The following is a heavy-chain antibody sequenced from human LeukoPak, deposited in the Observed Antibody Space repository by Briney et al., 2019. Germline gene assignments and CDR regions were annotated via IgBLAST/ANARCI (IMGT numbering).Heavy chain of an antibody. J-gene: IGHJ4*02. CDR2: ISGSGGST. CDR3: AKDRDYYDSSGYFSLYYFDY. Sequence: PGGSLRLSCAASGFTFSSYAMSWVRQAPGKGLEWVSAISGSGGSTYYADSVKGRFTISRDNSKNTLYLQMNSLGAEDTAVYYCAKDRDYYDSSGYFSLYYFDYWGQGTLVTVSS. D-gene: IGHD3-22*01. CDR1: GFTFSSYA. V-gene: IGHV3-23*01.